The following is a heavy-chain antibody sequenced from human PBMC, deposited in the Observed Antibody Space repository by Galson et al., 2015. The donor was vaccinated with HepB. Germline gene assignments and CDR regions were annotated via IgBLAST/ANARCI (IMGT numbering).Heavy chain of an antibody. CDR3: AKEGYDFWSGYFWRPPYYYYGMDV. J-gene: IGHJ6*02. CDR1: GFAFSSYG. D-gene: IGHD3-3*01. Sequence: SLRLSCAASGFAFSSYGMHWVRQAPGKGLEWVAVISYDGSNKYYADSVKGRFTISRDNSKNTLYLQMNSLRAEDTAVYYCAKEGYDFWSGYFWRPPYYYYGMDVWGQGTTVTVSS. CDR2: ISYDGSNK. V-gene: IGHV3-30*18.